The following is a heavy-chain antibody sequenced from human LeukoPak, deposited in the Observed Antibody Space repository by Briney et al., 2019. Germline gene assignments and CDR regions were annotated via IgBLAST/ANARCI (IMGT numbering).Heavy chain of an antibody. Sequence: GGSLRLSCAASGFPFSSYWMAWVRQAPGKGLEWVATITLDGSDSYYVDSVKGRITVYREKAKNSLYLQMNSLRVEDTAVFYCTTENWYVFENWGQGSLVTVSS. V-gene: IGHV3-7*04. CDR3: TTENWYVFEN. J-gene: IGHJ4*02. CDR1: GFPFSSYW. CDR2: ITLDGSDS. D-gene: IGHD1-14*01.